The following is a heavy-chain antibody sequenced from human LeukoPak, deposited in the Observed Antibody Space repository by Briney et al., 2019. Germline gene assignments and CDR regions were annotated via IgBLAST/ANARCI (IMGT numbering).Heavy chain of an antibody. Sequence: PSETLSLTCDVSGVSINTCCYYWTWIRQPPGKGLEWIGYKYYSGSTRYNSSLRSRLTISLDSSKNQLSLGLTSVTAADTAVYYCARGRSYGFDFDSWGPGTLVIVSS. J-gene: IGHJ4*02. D-gene: IGHD5-18*01. CDR1: GVSINTCCYY. V-gene: IGHV4-61*01. CDR2: KYYSGST. CDR3: ARGRSYGFDFDS.